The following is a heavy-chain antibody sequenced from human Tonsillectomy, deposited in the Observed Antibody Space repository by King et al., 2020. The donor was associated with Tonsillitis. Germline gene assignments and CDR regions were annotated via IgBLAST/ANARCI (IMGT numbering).Heavy chain of an antibody. Sequence: DVQLVESGGGLLQPGGSLRLSCAASGFTFSTYAMSWVRQVPGKGLEWVSGIRGSGSNTKYADSVKGRFTISRDNSKNSLYLQMNTLRAEDTAVYFFAKVAGRGIGKTGIFAFWGQGTLVTVSS. CDR3: AKVAGRGIGKTGIFAF. CDR2: IRGSGSNT. V-gene: IGHV3-23*04. D-gene: IGHD6-13*01. CDR1: GFTFSTYA. J-gene: IGHJ4*02.